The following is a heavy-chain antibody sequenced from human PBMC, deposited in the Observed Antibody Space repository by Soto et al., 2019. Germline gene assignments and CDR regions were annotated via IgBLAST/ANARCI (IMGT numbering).Heavy chain of an antibody. D-gene: IGHD3-10*01. J-gene: IGHJ6*02. CDR2: IIPIFGTA. CDR3: AREGGSGSYRYFGMDV. Sequence: QVQLVQSGAEVKKPGSSVNVSCKASGGTFSSYAISWVRQAPGQGLEWMGGIIPIFGTANYTQKFQTRVTITAGEATSTAYMVVGSLSSEVTAGYYCAREGGSGSYRYFGMDVWGQGTTVTVSS. V-gene: IGHV1-69*12. CDR1: GGTFSSYA.